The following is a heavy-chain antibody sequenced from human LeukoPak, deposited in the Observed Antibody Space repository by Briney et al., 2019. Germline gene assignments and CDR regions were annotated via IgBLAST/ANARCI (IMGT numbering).Heavy chain of an antibody. CDR3: ARDAGTDGTYFDY. CDR1: GFIFGAYA. J-gene: IGHJ4*02. D-gene: IGHD1-1*01. CDR2: ISYDGSNK. V-gene: IGHV3-30*04. Sequence: AGGSLRLSCAASGFIFGAYALHWVRQAPGKRLEWVAVISYDGSNKYYVDSVKGRITISRDKSKNTVYLQMNSLRVEDTAEYYCARDAGTDGTYFDYWGQGTLVTVSS.